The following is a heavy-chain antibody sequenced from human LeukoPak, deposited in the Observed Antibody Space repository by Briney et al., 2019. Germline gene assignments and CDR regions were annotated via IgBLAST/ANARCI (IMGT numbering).Heavy chain of an antibody. J-gene: IGHJ4*02. CDR3: ARLTMVRGVITALDY. CDR1: GYSFTSYW. D-gene: IGHD3-10*01. Sequence: GESLKISCKGSGYSFTSYWIGWMRQMPGKGLEWMGIIYPGDSDTRYSPSFQGQVTISADKSISTAYLQWSSLKASDTAMYYCARLTMVRGVITALDYWGQGTLVTVSS. V-gene: IGHV5-51*01. CDR2: IYPGDSDT.